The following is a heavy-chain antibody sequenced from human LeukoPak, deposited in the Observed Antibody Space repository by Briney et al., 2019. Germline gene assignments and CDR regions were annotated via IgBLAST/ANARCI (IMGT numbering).Heavy chain of an antibody. J-gene: IGHJ4*02. Sequence: GASVKVSCKASGYTFTSYGISWVRQAPGQGLEWMGWISAYNGNTNYAQKLQGRVTMTTDTSTSTAYMELRSLRSDDTAVYYCARAITMVRGVIDFAGYWGQGTLVTVSS. CDR3: ARAITMVRGVIDFAGY. CDR2: ISAYNGNT. CDR1: GYTFTSYG. D-gene: IGHD3-10*01. V-gene: IGHV1-18*01.